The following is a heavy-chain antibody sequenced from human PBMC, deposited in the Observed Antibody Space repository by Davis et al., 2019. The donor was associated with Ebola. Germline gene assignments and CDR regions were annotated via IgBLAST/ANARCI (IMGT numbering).Heavy chain of an antibody. CDR1: GGSFSGYY. J-gene: IGHJ4*02. D-gene: IGHD2-2*02. CDR2: INHSGST. Sequence: PSETLSLTCAVYGGSFSGYYWSWIRQPPGKGLEWIGEINHSGSTNYNPSLKSRVTISVDTSKNQFSLKLSSVTAADTAVYYCAATRYCSSTSCYNVYWGQGTLVTVSS. V-gene: IGHV4-34*01. CDR3: AATRYCSSTSCYNVY.